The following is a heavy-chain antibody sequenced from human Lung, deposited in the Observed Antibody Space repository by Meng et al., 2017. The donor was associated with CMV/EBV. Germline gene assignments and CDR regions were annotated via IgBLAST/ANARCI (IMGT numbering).Heavy chain of an antibody. CDR3: ARGVHGDTHYYVMDV. CDR2: ISHSGRT. D-gene: IGHD4-17*01. Sequence: SETLSLXXDVSGGSIWGSKWWSWVRQSPGKGLEWLGEISHSGRTNYNPSLKRRVTISVDRSNNQFSLNLTSVTAADTALYYCARGVHGDTHYYVMDVWGRGXTVTVSS. J-gene: IGHJ6*02. CDR1: GGSIWGSKW. V-gene: IGHV4-4*02.